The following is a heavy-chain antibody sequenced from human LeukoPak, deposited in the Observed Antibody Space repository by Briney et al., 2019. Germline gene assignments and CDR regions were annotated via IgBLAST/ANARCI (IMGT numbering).Heavy chain of an antibody. D-gene: IGHD3-3*01. CDR1: GFTFSSYS. CDR2: IDSSASTI. CDR3: GTYYDFWSGSPLRLNFDY. J-gene: IGHJ4*02. V-gene: IGHV3-48*04. Sequence: GGSLRVSCTASGFTFSSYSMNWVRQAPGKGLEWVSYIDSSASTIYYADSVKGRFTISKDNAKNSLYLQMNSLRAEDTAVYYCGTYYDFWSGSPLRLNFDYWGQGTLVTVSS.